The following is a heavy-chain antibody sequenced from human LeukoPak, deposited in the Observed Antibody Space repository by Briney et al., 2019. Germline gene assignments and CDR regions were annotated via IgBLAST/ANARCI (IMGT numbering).Heavy chain of an antibody. CDR3: ARDTIRGGSMVATG. CDR1: GYTFTSYG. Sequence: ASVKVSCKASGYTFTSYGISWVRQAPGQGLEWMGWISAYNGNTNYAQKLQGRVTMTTDTSTSTAYMELRSLRSDDTAVYYCARDTIRGGSMVATGWGQGTLVTVSS. D-gene: IGHD5-12*01. CDR2: ISAYNGNT. V-gene: IGHV1-18*01. J-gene: IGHJ4*02.